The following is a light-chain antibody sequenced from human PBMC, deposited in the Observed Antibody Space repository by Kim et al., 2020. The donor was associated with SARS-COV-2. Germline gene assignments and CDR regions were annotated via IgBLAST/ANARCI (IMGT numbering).Light chain of an antibody. CDR3: YSAADKTGV. CDR2: KDT. J-gene: IGLJ3*02. CDR1: VLAKKF. Sequence: VSPGQTAGITCSGDVLAKKFARWFQQKPGQAPVLVIYKDTGRPSGIPERFSGSTSGTTVSLTISGAQVEDDADYYCYSAADKTGVFGGGTQLTVL. V-gene: IGLV3-27*01.